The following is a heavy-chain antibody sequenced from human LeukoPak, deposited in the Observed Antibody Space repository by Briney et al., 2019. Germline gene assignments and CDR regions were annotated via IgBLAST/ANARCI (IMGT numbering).Heavy chain of an antibody. J-gene: IGHJ4*02. V-gene: IGHV3-30*18. CDR3: AKEGPYDDSSGYPYYFDY. CDR1: GFTFSSYG. CDR2: ISYDGSNK. D-gene: IGHD3-22*01. Sequence: PGGSLRLSCAASGFTFSSYGMHWVRQAPGKGLEWVAVISYDGSNKYYADSVKGRFTISRDNSKNTLYLQMNSLRAEDTAVYYCAKEGPYDDSSGYPYYFDYWGQGTLVTVSS.